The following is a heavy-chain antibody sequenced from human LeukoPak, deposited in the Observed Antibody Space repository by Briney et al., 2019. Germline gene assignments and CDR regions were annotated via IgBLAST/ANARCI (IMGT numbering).Heavy chain of an antibody. D-gene: IGHD3-10*01. V-gene: IGHV3-23*01. CDR1: GFTFSSYD. CDR3: ARDGSGSYYNVPDAFDI. J-gene: IGHJ3*02. CDR2: ISGSGGST. Sequence: GGSLRLSCEASGFTFSSYDMSWVRQASGKGLEWVSAISGSGGSTYYADSVKGRFTISRDNSKNTLYLQMNSLRAEDTAVYYCARDGSGSYYNVPDAFDIWGQGTMVTVSS.